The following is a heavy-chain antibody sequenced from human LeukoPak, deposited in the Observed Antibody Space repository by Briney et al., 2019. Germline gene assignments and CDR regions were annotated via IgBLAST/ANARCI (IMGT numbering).Heavy chain of an antibody. V-gene: IGHV3-66*01. D-gene: IGHD6-19*01. Sequence: GGSLRLSCAASGFTVDSNYMTWVRQAPGKGLEWVSVIYNGGSTYYADSVKGRFTISRDNSKNTLHLQMNSLRAEDTAVYYCAKEAVAGTLDHWGQGTLVTVFS. CDR3: AKEAVAGTLDH. CDR2: IYNGGST. CDR1: GFTVDSNY. J-gene: IGHJ4*02.